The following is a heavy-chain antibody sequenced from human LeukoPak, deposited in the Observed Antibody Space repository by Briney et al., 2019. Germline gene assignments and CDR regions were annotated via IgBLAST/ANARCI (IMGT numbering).Heavy chain of an antibody. V-gene: IGHV3-23*01. D-gene: IGHD3-3*01. CDR3: AKDGLTIFGVVIMGAEYFQH. J-gene: IGHJ1*01. Sequence: GGSLRLSCAASGFTFSSYAMSWVRQAPGKGLEWVSAISGSGGSTYYADSVKGRFTISRDNSKNTLYLQMNSLRAEDTAVYYCAKDGLTIFGVVIMGAEYFQHWGQGTLVTVSS. CDR2: ISGSGGST. CDR1: GFTFSSYA.